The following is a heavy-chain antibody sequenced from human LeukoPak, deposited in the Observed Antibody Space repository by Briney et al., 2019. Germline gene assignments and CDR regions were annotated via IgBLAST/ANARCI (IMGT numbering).Heavy chain of an antibody. CDR1: GFIFSNYN. Sequence: GGSLRLSCAASGFIFSNYNMNWVRQAPGKGLEWVSSITSPSSYVHYADSVKGRFTISRDNSKNTLSLQVNSLRVDDTAIYYCAIYQQQPRLGSDYWGQGTLVTVSS. V-gene: IGHV3-21*04. J-gene: IGHJ4*02. D-gene: IGHD6-13*01. CDR3: AIYQQQPRLGSDY. CDR2: ITSPSSYV.